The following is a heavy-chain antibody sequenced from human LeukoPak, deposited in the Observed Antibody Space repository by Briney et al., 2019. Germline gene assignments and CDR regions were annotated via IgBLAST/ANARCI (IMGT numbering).Heavy chain of an antibody. D-gene: IGHD1-26*01. Sequence: PGGSLRLTCAASGFTFSSYAMSWVRQAPGKGLEWVSAISGSGGSTYYADSVKGRFTISRDNSKNTLYLQMNSLRAEDTAVYYCAKDLSRELRGIFDYWGQGTLVTVSS. CDR1: GFTFSSYA. CDR2: ISGSGGST. CDR3: AKDLSRELRGIFDY. J-gene: IGHJ4*02. V-gene: IGHV3-23*01.